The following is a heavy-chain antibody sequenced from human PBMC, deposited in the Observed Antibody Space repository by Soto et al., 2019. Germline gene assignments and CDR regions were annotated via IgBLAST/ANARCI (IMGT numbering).Heavy chain of an antibody. Sequence: SETLSLTCAVYGGSFSGYYWSWIRQPPGKGLEWIGEINLSGSTNYNPSLKSRVTISVDTSKNQFSLKLSSVTAADTAVYYCARVQRRGYSYGLGGYFDYWGQGTLVTVSS. CDR3: ARVQRRGYSYGLGGYFDY. V-gene: IGHV4-34*01. J-gene: IGHJ4*02. CDR1: GGSFSGYY. CDR2: INLSGST. D-gene: IGHD5-18*01.